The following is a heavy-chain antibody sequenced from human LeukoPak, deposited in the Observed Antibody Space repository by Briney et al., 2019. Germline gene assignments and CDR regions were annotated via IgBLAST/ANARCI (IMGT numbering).Heavy chain of an antibody. CDR1: GGSISRGDYY. CDR2: IYYSGST. Sequence: PSETLSLTCTVSGGSISRGDYYWSWIRQPPGKALEWIGYIYYSGSTYYNPSLKSRVTISVDTSKNQFSLKLSSVTAADTAVYYCASHGDPGYFQHWGQGTLVTVSS. V-gene: IGHV4-30-4*01. CDR3: ASHGDPGYFQH. D-gene: IGHD4-17*01. J-gene: IGHJ1*01.